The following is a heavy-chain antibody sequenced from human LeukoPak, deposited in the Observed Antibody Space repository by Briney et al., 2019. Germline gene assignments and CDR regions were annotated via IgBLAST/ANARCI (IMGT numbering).Heavy chain of an antibody. CDR1: GYTFTSYG. CDR3: TRTKRSDAFDM. V-gene: IGHV1-2*02. Sequence: GASVKVSCKASGYTFTSYGISWVRQAPGQGLEWMGWINPYSGDTNYAEKFLDRVIMTRDTSIRTAYMDLSRLQSDDTAVYYCTRTKRSDAFDMWGQGTMVTVSS. J-gene: IGHJ3*02. CDR2: INPYSGDT.